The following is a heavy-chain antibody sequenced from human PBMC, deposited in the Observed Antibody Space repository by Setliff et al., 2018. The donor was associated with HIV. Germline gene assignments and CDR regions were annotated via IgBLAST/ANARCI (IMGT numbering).Heavy chain of an antibody. CDR3: ARDLPRTNFWSGYPDFDY. D-gene: IGHD3-3*01. J-gene: IGHJ4*02. CDR2: ISYDGSIQ. V-gene: IGHV3-30*04. CDR1: EFIFNSYA. Sequence: PGGSLRLSCAASEFIFNSYAMHWVRQAPGKGLDWVAVISYDGSIQHYADSVKGRFTIPRDNSKNTLYLQMSSLRLEDTAVYFCARDLPRTNFWSGYPDFDYWGQGTLVTVSS.